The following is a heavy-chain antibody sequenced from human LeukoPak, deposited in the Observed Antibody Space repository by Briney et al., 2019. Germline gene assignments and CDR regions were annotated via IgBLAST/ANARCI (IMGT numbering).Heavy chain of an antibody. V-gene: IGHV1-69*13. CDR2: IMPIFGTA. CDR3: ASLITRIKQQLVQDYYYGMDV. CDR1: GATFSSYA. D-gene: IGHD6-13*01. J-gene: IGHJ6*04. Sequence: GASVKVSCKASGATFSSYAISRARQAPGQGLEWMRGIMPIFGTANYAQKFQGRVTITADESTSTAYMELSSLRSEDTAVYYCASLITRIKQQLVQDYYYGMDVWGKGTTVTVSS.